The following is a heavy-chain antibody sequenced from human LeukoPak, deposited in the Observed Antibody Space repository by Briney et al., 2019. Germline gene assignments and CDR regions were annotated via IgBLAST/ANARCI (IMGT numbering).Heavy chain of an antibody. D-gene: IGHD6-13*01. J-gene: IGHJ5*02. V-gene: IGHV4-38-2*02. CDR1: GYSISSGYY. CDR2: IYHSGST. Sequence: SETLSLTCTVSGYSISSGYYWGWIRQPPGKGLEWIGSIYHSGSTYYNPSLKSRVTISVDTSENQFSLEVSSVTAADTAVYYCAREGIAELSNWFDPWGQGTLVIVSS. CDR3: AREGIAELSNWFDP.